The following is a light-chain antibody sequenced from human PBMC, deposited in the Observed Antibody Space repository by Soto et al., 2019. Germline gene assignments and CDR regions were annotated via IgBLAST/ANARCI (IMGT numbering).Light chain of an antibody. J-gene: IGLJ1*01. Sequence: QSALTQPASVSGSPGQSITISCTGTVSDVGGYDSVSWYQQHPGRAPKLIIYGVNNRPSGVSNRFSASKSADTASLTISGLQAEQEATSSCCSYTTRTTYVFGTGTKVTV. V-gene: IGLV2-14*03. CDR3: CSYTTRTTYV. CDR1: VSDVGGYDS. CDR2: GVN.